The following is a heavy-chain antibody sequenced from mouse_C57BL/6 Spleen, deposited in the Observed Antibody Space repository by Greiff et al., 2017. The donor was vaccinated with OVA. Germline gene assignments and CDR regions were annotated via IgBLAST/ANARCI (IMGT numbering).Heavy chain of an antibody. V-gene: IGHV14-4*01. CDR1: GFNIKDDY. CDR2: IDPENGDT. Sequence: VQLQQSGAELVRPGASVKLSCTASGFNIKDDYLHWVKQRPEPGLEWIGWIDPENGDTEYASKIQGKATITADTSSNTAYLQLSSLTSEDTAVYYCTTYEGFAYWGQGTLVTVSA. D-gene: IGHD2-12*01. J-gene: IGHJ3*01. CDR3: TTYEGFAY.